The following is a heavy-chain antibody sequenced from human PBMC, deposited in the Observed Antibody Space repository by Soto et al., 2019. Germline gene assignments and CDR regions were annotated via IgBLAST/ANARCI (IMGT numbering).Heavy chain of an antibody. D-gene: IGHD3-3*01. CDR2: IYSGGST. CDR3: ARSYDFWSGYYRY. Sequence: GGSLRLSCAASGFTVSSNYMSWVRQAPGKGLEWVSVIYSGGSTYYADSVKGRFTISSDNSKNTLYLQMNSLRAEDTAVYYCARSYDFWSGYYRYWGQGTLVTVSS. V-gene: IGHV3-53*01. J-gene: IGHJ4*02. CDR1: GFTVSSNY.